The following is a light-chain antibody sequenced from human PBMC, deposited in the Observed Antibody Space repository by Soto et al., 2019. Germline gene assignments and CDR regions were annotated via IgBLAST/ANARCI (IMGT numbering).Light chain of an antibody. J-gene: IGLJ2*01. CDR3: NSYTSSSTVL. CDR2: DVS. V-gene: IGLV2-14*01. Sequence: QSALTQPASVSGSPGQSITISCTGTSSDIGGYNYVSWYQQHPGKAPKLMIYDVSHRPSGVSNRLSGSKSGNTASLTISGLQADDEADYYCNSYTSSSTVLFGGGTKLTVL. CDR1: SSDIGGYNY.